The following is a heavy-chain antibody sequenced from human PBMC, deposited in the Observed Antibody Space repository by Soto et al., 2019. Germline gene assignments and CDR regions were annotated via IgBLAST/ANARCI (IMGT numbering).Heavy chain of an antibody. Sequence: QVQLVQSGAEEKKPGASVKVSCKASGYTFTSYAMHWVRQAPGQRLEWMGWINAVNGNTKYSQKFQGRVTITRDTSASTAYMDPGSLTSEDTAVYYCARGYLMGAFGYWGQGTLVTVSS. V-gene: IGHV1-3*05. D-gene: IGHD1-26*01. CDR1: GYTFTSYA. J-gene: IGHJ4*02. CDR3: ARGYLMGAFGY. CDR2: INAVNGNT.